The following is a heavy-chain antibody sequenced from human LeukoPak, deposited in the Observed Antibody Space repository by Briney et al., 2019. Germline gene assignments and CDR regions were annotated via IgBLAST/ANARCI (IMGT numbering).Heavy chain of an antibody. CDR1: GFSVSNY. Sequence: PGGSLRLSCAASGFSVSNYMTWVRQAPGKGLEWVSVIYSGGSTYYADSVRGRFTISRDNSKNTLYLQMNSLRAEDTAVYYCASGAWPYFDYWGQGSLVTVSS. J-gene: IGHJ4*02. D-gene: IGHD2-21*02. V-gene: IGHV3-53*01. CDR3: ASGAWPYFDY. CDR2: IYSGGST.